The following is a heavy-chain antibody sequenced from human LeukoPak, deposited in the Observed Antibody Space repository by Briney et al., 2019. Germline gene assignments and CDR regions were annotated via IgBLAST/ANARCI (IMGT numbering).Heavy chain of an antibody. J-gene: IGHJ6*03. CDR3: ARGTTERKLLWFGELYYYYYMDV. CDR2: MNPNSGNT. D-gene: IGHD3-10*01. Sequence: ASVTVSCKASGYTFTIYDINWVRQATGQGRERMGWMNPNSGNTGYTQKFQGRVTINRNTSISTAYMELSSLRSEDTAVYYCARGTTERKLLWFGELYYYYYMDVWGKGTTVTISS. V-gene: IGHV1-8*01. CDR1: GYTFTIYD.